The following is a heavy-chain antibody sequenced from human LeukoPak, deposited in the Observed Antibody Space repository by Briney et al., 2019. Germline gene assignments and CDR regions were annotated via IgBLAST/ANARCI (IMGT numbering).Heavy chain of an antibody. J-gene: IGHJ4*02. V-gene: IGHV3-11*01. CDR1: GFTFGDFY. Sequence: VKPGGSLRLSCAASGFTFGDFYMTWIRQAPGEGLEWVSYISSGGSTIYYADSVKGRFTISRDNAKNSLYLQMNSLRAEDTAVYYCARGYRRYYFGSWGRGTLVTVSS. CDR3: ARGYRRYYFGS. D-gene: IGHD6-13*01. CDR2: ISSGGSTI.